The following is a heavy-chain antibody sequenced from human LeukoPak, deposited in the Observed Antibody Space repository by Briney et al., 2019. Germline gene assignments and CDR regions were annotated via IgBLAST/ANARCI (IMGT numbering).Heavy chain of an antibody. CDR3: ARVKMGATVSDYYYYYMDV. CDR2: ITSNGAYT. J-gene: IGHJ6*03. V-gene: IGHV3-64*02. CDR1: GFTFSDYT. D-gene: IGHD1-26*01. Sequence: GGSLRLSCAASGFTFSDYTIHWVRQAPGKRLQSVSAITSNGAYTHYADSVKGRFTISRDNSRNAVFLQMGGLRIEDMAVYYCARVKMGATVSDYYYYYMDVWGKGTTVTVSS.